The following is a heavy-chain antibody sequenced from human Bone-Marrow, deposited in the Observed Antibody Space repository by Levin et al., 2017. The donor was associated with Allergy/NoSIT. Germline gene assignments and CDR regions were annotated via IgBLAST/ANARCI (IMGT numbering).Heavy chain of an antibody. V-gene: IGHV4-30-2*01. D-gene: IGHD2-2*01. CDR2: IYHSGST. Sequence: SETLSLTCAVSGGSISSGGYSWSWIRQPPGKGLEWIGYIYHSGSTYYNPSLKSRVTISVDRSKNQFSLKLSSVTAADTAVYYCARQVPAHDAFDIWGQGTMVTVSS. J-gene: IGHJ3*02. CDR3: ARQVPAHDAFDI. CDR1: GGSISSGGYS.